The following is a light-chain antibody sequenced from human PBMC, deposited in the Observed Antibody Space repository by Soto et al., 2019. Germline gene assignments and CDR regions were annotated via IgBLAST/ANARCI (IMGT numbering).Light chain of an antibody. CDR2: GAS. V-gene: IGKV3-20*01. Sequence: VPKQSAGTLSLSKRERATLSCMASQSVSSNNLAWYQQKLGRAPRLLISGASRRATGIPDRFSGSGSGTDFTLTITSLEPEDFAVYYCQQYGTSPRTFGQGTRLEIK. CDR3: QQYGTSPRT. CDR1: QSVSSNN. J-gene: IGKJ5*01.